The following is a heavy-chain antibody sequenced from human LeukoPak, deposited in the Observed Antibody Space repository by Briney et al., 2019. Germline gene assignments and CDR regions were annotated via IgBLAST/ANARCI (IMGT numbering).Heavy chain of an antibody. CDR1: GYSFSSYW. J-gene: IGHJ3*02. D-gene: IGHD4-17*01. CDR2: IYPGDSDT. Sequence: GESLKISCKGSGYSFSSYWIGWVRQMPGKGLEWMGIIYPGDSDTRYSPSFQGQVTISADKSSRTAYLQWSSLKASDTAMYYCARLVGDYDVGSDAFGIWGQGTMVTVSS. V-gene: IGHV5-51*01. CDR3: ARLVGDYDVGSDAFGI.